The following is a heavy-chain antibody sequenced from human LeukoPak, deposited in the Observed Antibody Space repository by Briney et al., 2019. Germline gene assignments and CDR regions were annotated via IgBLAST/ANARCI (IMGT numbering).Heavy chain of an antibody. CDR1: GFTVSSNY. CDR2: IYSDGST. CDR3: AVDFGDYFDY. D-gene: IGHD3-10*01. J-gene: IGHJ4*01. Sequence: GGSLSLSCAASGFTVSSNYMSWVRQAPGKGLEWVSVIYSDGSTYYADSVKGRFTISRDNSKNTLYLQMNGLTAQDTAVYYCAVDFGDYFDYCGHETLVIIAS. V-gene: IGHV3-66*01.